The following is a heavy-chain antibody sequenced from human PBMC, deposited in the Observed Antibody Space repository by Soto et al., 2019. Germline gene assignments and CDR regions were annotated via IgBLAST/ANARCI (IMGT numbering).Heavy chain of an antibody. J-gene: IGHJ4*02. Sequence: GXSVKGCGRASVGTFSGFASSWVRQAPGQGLEWMGGIIPIFGTANYEQKFQGRVTITADESTSTAYMELSSLRSEDTAVYYCARASLRYFGWLSLAYDYWGQGNLVTVSS. CDR2: IIPIFGTA. V-gene: IGHV1-69*13. D-gene: IGHD3-9*01. CDR3: ARASLRYFGWLSLAYDY. CDR1: VGTFSGFA.